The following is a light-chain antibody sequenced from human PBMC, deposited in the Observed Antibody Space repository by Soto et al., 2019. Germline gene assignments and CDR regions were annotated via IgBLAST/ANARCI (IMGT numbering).Light chain of an antibody. Sequence: EIVMTQSPATLSVSPGERATLSCRASQSVSSNLAWYQQKPGQVPRLLIYGASTRATGIPVRFGGSGSGTEFTLTISSLQSEDFAVYYCKQYNNWPLAFGQGTKVEIK. CDR1: QSVSSN. J-gene: IGKJ1*01. CDR2: GAS. CDR3: KQYNNWPLA. V-gene: IGKV3-15*01.